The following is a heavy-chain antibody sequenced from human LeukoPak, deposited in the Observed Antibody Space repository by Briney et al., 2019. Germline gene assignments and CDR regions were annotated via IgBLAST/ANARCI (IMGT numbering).Heavy chain of an antibody. J-gene: IGHJ4*02. D-gene: IGHD6-19*01. CDR3: TIGGIVVAANEK. Sequence: GGSLRLSCEASGFTFSRYGMSWVRQAPGKGLEWVSAIRGSGGSTYYADSVKGRFTISRDNSKNTLYLQMNSLRAEDTAMYYCTIGGIVVAANEKWGQGTPVTVSS. CDR2: IRGSGGST. CDR1: GFTFSRYG. V-gene: IGHV3-23*01.